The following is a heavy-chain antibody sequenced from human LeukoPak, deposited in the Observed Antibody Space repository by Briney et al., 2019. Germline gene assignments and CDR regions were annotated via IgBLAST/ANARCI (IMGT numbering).Heavy chain of an antibody. CDR3: ARVGWGPTSDNWFDP. D-gene: IGHD6-19*01. CDR2: INQDGSEK. V-gene: IGHV3-7*03. CDR1: GFTFSWYW. J-gene: IGHJ5*02. Sequence: PGGSLRLSCAASGFTFSWYWMSWVRQAPGKGLEWVANINQDGSEKNYVDSVKGRFTISRDNAKNSLYLQMNSLRAEDTAVYYCARVGWGPTSDNWFDPWGQGTLVTVSS.